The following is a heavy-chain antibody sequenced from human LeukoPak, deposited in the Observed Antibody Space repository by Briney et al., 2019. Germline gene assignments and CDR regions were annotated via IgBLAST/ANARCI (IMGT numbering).Heavy chain of an antibody. D-gene: IGHD3-10*01. Sequence: SETLSLTCTVSGGSISSYYWSWIRQPPGKGLEWIGEINHSGSTNYNPSLKSRVTISADTSKNQFSLKLSSVTAADTAVYYCAIPSYYGSGSYSYWGQGTLVTVSS. CDR2: INHSGST. CDR3: AIPSYYGSGSYSY. CDR1: GGSISSYY. V-gene: IGHV4-34*01. J-gene: IGHJ4*02.